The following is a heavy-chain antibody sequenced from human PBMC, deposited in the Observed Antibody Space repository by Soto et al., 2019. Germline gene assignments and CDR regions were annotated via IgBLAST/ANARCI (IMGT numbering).Heavy chain of an antibody. J-gene: IGHJ4*02. CDR2: ISWNSGSI. D-gene: IGHD4-17*01. V-gene: IGHV3-9*01. CDR3: AKDIVRDGDYVLGTVFDY. CDR1: GFTFDDYA. Sequence: GGSLRLSCAASGFTFDDYAMHWVRQAPGKGLEWVSGISWNSGSIGYADSVKGRFTISRDNAKNSLYLQMNSLRAEDTALYYCAKDIVRDGDYVLGTVFDYWGQGTLVTVSS.